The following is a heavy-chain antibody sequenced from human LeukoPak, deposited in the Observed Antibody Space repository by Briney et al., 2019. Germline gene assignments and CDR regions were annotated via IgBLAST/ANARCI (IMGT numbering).Heavy chain of an antibody. CDR2: IDWDDDK. J-gene: IGHJ4*02. D-gene: IGHD1-14*01. CDR3: ARVRRNHLFDY. Sequence: SGPALVKPTQTLTLTCTFSGFSLSTSGMRVSWIRQPPGKALEWLARIDWDDDKFYSTSLKTRLTILKDPSKNQVVLTMTNMDPVDTATYYCARVRRNHLFDYWGQGTLVTVSS. V-gene: IGHV2-70*04. CDR1: GFSLSTSGMR.